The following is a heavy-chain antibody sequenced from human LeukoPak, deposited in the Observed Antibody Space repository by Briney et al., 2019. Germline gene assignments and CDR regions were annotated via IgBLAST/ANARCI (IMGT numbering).Heavy chain of an antibody. Sequence: EASVKVSCKASGYTFTGYYMHWVRQAPGQGLEWMGWINPDSGGTNYAQKFQGRVTMTRDTSISTAYMELSRLRSDDTAVYYCARALTMVRGVIYFDYWGQGSLVIVSS. J-gene: IGHJ4*02. D-gene: IGHD3-10*01. V-gene: IGHV1-2*02. CDR2: INPDSGGT. CDR3: ARALTMVRGVIYFDY. CDR1: GYTFTGYY.